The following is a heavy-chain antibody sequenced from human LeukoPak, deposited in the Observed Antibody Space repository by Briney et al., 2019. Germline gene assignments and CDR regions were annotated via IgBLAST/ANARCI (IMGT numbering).Heavy chain of an antibody. CDR1: GGSISSGGYS. V-gene: IGHV4-30-2*01. CDR2: IYHSGST. Sequence: SQTLSLTCAVSGGSISSGGYSWSWIRQPPGKGLEWIGYIYHSGSTNYNPSLKSRVTISVDTSKNQFSLKLSSVTAADTAVYYCARGQAFDIWGQGTMVTVSS. J-gene: IGHJ3*02. CDR3: ARGQAFDI.